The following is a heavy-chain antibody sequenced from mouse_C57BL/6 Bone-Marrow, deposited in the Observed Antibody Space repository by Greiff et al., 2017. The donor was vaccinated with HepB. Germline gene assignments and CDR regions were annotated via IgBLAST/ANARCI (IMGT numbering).Heavy chain of an antibody. CDR2: INYDGSST. Sequence: EVKLVESEGGLVQPGSSMKLSCTASGFTFSDYYMAWVRQVPEKGLEWVANINYDGSSTYYLDSLKSRFIISRDNAKNILYLQMSSLKSEDTATYYCAREGIYYDYAYWGQGTLVTVSA. V-gene: IGHV5-16*01. CDR3: AREGIYYDYAY. D-gene: IGHD2-4*01. J-gene: IGHJ3*01. CDR1: GFTFSDYY.